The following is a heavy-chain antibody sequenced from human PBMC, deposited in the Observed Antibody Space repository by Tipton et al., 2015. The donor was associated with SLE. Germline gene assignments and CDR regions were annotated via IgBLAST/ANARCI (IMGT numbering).Heavy chain of an antibody. J-gene: IGHJ4*02. CDR3: AKVAGSGTDSRDY. CDR1: GFTFSIYA. Sequence: SLRLSCAASGFTFSIYAMHWVRQAPGKGLEWVAVISYDGSNKYYADSVKGRFTISRDNSKNTLYLQMNSLRIEDTGLYYCAKVAGSGTDSRDYWGQGTLVTVSS. D-gene: IGHD3/OR15-3a*01. CDR2: ISYDGSNK. V-gene: IGHV3-30*04.